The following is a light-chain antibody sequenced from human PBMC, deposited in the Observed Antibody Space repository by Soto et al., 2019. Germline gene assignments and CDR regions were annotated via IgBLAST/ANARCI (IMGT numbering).Light chain of an antibody. V-gene: IGKV1-39*01. CDR2: AAS. CDR3: QQGYSTPLT. CDR1: QSISSN. J-gene: IGKJ3*01. Sequence: DIQMTQSPSSLSASIGDRVTITCRARQSISSNLNWYQQKPGKAPKLLIYAASNLQSGVPSRFSGSGSGTEFTLTISSLQPEDFATYYCQQGYSTPLTFGHGTKVDIK.